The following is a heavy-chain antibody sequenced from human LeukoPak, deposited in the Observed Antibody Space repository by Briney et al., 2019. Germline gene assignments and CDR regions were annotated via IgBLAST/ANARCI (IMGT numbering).Heavy chain of an antibody. CDR2: ISSSSSYI. D-gene: IGHD3-22*01. CDR1: GFTFISYS. Sequence: GSLLLSCAASGFTFISYSMNWVRRAPGKGLEWVSSISSSSSYIYYTDSVKGRFTISRDNAKNSLYLQMNSLRAEDTAVYYCARAPAYYYDSSGLNWGQGTLVTVSS. J-gene: IGHJ4*02. V-gene: IGHV3-21*01. CDR3: ARAPAYYYDSSGLN.